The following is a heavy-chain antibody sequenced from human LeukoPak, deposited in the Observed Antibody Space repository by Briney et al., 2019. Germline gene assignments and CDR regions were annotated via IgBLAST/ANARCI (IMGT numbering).Heavy chain of an antibody. V-gene: IGHV3-23*01. CDR2: ISGSGGST. Sequence: PGGSLRLSCAASGFTFSSYAMSWARQAPGKGLEWVSAISGSGGSTYYADSVKGRFTISRDNSKNTLYLQMNSLRAEDTAVYYCAKDLVVRGSSPIDLDYWGQGTLVTVSS. CDR1: GFTFSSYA. CDR3: AKDLVVRGSSPIDLDY. D-gene: IGHD3-10*01. J-gene: IGHJ4*02.